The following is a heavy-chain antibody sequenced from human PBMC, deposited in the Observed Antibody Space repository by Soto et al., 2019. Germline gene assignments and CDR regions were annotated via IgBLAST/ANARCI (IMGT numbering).Heavy chain of an antibody. CDR2: INHSGST. Sequence: SETLSLTCAVYGGSFSGYYWSWIRQPPGKGLEWIGEINHSGSTNYNPSLKSRVTISVDTSKNQFSLKLSSVTAADTAVYYCASMHGYSSSSSYSTEPGYWGQGTLVTVSS. CDR3: ASMHGYSSSSSYSTEPGY. V-gene: IGHV4-34*01. J-gene: IGHJ4*02. CDR1: GGSFSGYY. D-gene: IGHD6-6*01.